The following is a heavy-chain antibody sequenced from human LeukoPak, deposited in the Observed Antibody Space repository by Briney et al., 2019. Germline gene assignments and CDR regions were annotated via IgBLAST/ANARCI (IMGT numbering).Heavy chain of an antibody. V-gene: IGHV3-30*02. J-gene: IGHJ6*02. CDR3: ARDGDIVVVPAAIGYYGMDV. CDR1: GFTFSSYG. CDR2: IRFDGSVK. Sequence: GGSLRLSCAASGFTFSSYGIHWVRQAPGKGLEWVAFIRFDGSVKYYADSVKGRFTISRDNSKNTLYLQVNNVRAEDTAVYYCARDGDIVVVPAAIGYYGMDVWGQGTTVTVSS. D-gene: IGHD2-2*01.